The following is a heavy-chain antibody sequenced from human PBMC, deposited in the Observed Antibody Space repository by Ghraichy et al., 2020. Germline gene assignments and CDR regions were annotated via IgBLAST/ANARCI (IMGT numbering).Heavy chain of an antibody. CDR2: ISSSSSYI. CDR1: GFTFSSYS. Sequence: GGSLRLSCAASGFTFSSYSMNWVRQAPGKGLEWVSSISSSSSYIYYADSVKGRFTISRDNAKNSLYLQMNSLRAEDTAVYYCARDANDYGDYYFDYWGQGTLVTVSS. CDR3: ARDANDYGDYYFDY. D-gene: IGHD4-17*01. J-gene: IGHJ4*02. V-gene: IGHV3-21*01.